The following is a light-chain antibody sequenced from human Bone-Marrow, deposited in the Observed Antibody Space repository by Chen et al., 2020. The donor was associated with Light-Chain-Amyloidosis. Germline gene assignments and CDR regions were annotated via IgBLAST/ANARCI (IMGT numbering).Light chain of an antibody. V-gene: IGLV3-25*03. J-gene: IGLJ2*01. Sequence: YELTQPPSAAVSPGQTARITCSGDDLPTKYAYWYQQKPGQAPVLVIHRDTERPSGISERFSGSSSGTTATLTISGVQAEDEADYHCQSTDSSGTYEVIFGGGTKLTVL. CDR3: QSTDSSGTYEVI. CDR2: RDT. CDR1: DLPTKY.